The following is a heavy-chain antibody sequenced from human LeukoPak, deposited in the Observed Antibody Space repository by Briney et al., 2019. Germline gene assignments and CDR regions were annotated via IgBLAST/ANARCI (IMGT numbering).Heavy chain of an antibody. CDR1: GGSFSGYY. Sequence: GSLRLSCAVYGGSFSGYYWSWIRQPPGKGLEWIGEINHSGSTNYNPSLKSRVTISVDTSKNQFSLKLSSVTAADTAVYYCARGLVVGATYFDYWGQGTLVTVSS. CDR3: ARGLVVGATYFDY. J-gene: IGHJ4*02. CDR2: INHSGST. V-gene: IGHV4-34*01. D-gene: IGHD1-26*01.